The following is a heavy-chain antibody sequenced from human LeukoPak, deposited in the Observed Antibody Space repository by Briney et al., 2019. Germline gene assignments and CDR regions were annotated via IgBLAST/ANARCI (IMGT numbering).Heavy chain of an antibody. Sequence: ASVKVSCKASGYTFTSYYMHWVRQAPGQGLEWMGIINPSGGSTSYAQKLQGRVTMTTDTSTSTAYMELRSLRSDDTAVYYCARGAGIAARPDDYWGQGTLVTVSS. CDR1: GYTFTSYY. D-gene: IGHD6-6*01. CDR3: ARGAGIAARPDDY. CDR2: INPSGGST. J-gene: IGHJ4*02. V-gene: IGHV1-46*01.